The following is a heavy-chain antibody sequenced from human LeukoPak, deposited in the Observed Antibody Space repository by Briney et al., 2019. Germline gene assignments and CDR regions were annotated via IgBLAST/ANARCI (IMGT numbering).Heavy chain of an antibody. J-gene: IGHJ4*02. CDR3: AKVGSGNDYY. Sequence: PGRSLRLSCAASGFTSSSSAMHWVRQPPGKGLEWVTVISNDESNKYYADSVKGRFTISRDNSKNMLYLQMNSLRTEDTAVYYCAKVGSGNDYYWGQGTLVTVSS. CDR1: GFTSSSSA. D-gene: IGHD5-12*01. V-gene: IGHV3-30*18. CDR2: ISNDESNK.